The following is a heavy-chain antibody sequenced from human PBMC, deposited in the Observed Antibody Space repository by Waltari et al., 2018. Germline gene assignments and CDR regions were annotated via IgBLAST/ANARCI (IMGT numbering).Heavy chain of an antibody. J-gene: IGHJ4*02. CDR2: IYTGGST. CDR1: GFTFSRYA. Sequence: EVQLLESGGGLVQPGGSLRLSCAASGFTFSRYAMCWVSQAPGKGLEWVPVIYTGGSTYYADAVKGRFTVSRDDSKNTLYLQMNSLRPEDTALYYCAKGATTVATTPDHWGQGTLVTVSS. V-gene: IGHV3-23*03. D-gene: IGHD4-4*01. CDR3: AKGATTVATTPDH.